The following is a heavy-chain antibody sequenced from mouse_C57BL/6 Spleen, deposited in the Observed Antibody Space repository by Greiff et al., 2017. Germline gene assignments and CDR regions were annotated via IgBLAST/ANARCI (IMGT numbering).Heavy chain of an antibody. CDR1: GYTFTDYE. CDR2: IDPETGGT. CDR3: TRFDAWAMDY. J-gene: IGHJ4*01. V-gene: IGHV1-15*01. Sequence: VQLQQSGAELVRPGASVTLSCKASGYTFTDYEMHWVKQTPVHGLEWIGAIDPETGGTAYNQKFKGKAILTADKSSSTAYMELRSLTSEDSAVYYCTRFDAWAMDYWGQGTSVTVSS. D-gene: IGHD2-3*01.